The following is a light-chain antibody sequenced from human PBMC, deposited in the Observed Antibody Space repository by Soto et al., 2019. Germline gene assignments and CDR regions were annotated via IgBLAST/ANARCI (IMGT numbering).Light chain of an antibody. CDR2: GAS. Sequence: EIVLTQSPGTLSLSPGEEATLSCRASQSVDSNYLAWYQQKPGQTPRLIIYGASGRADGIPHRFSGSGFGTAFTLTISKVEPEDFAVYYGQQYGTPRSVTFGQGTRLYI. J-gene: IGKJ5*01. CDR3: QQYGTPRSVT. V-gene: IGKV3-20*01. CDR1: QSVDSNY.